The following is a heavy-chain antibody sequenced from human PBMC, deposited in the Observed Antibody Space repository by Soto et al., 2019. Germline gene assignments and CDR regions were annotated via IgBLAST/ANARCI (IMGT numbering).Heavy chain of an antibody. CDR2: ISYDGSNK. J-gene: IGHJ6*02. D-gene: IGHD3-3*01. CDR3: ARDHYDFWSGYYNYYYYGMDV. V-gene: IGHV3-30-3*01. CDR1: GFTFSSYA. Sequence: GGSLRLSCAASGFTFSSYAMHWVRQAPGKGLEWVAVISYDGSNKYYADSVKGRFTISRDNSKNTLYLQMNSLRAEDTAVYYCARDHYDFWSGYYNYYYYGMDVWDQGTTVTVSS.